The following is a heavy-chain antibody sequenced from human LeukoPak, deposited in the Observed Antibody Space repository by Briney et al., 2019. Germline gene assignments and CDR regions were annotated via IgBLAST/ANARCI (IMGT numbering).Heavy chain of an antibody. CDR3: ARGFTVTTYFDY. V-gene: IGHV1-18*01. J-gene: IGHJ4*02. CDR2: ISAYNGDT. Sequence: ASVKVSCKASGYTFTSYGISWMRQAPGQGLEWMGWISAYNGDTNYAQKLQGRVTMTTDTSTSTAYMELRSLRSDDTAVYYCARGFTVTTYFDYWGQGTLVTVSS. D-gene: IGHD4-17*01. CDR1: GYTFTSYG.